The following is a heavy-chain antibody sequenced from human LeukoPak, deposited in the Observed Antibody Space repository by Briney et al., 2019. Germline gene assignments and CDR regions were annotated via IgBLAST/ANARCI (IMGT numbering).Heavy chain of an antibody. V-gene: IGHV3-48*04. CDR3: VRGGQGRGDYFDY. J-gene: IGHJ4*02. CDR1: GLSFRSYS. CDR2: IGGGGDAI. D-gene: IGHD3-10*01. Sequence: GGSLRLSCAASGLSFRSYSLTWVRQSPGKGLEWISYIGGGGDAIYYADSVRGHFTISRDNAKNSVYLQMSSLRVEDTAVYYCVRGGQGRGDYFDYWGQGTLVTVSS.